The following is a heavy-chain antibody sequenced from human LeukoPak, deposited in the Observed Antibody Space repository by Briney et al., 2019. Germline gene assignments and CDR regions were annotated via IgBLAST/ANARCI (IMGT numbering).Heavy chain of an antibody. V-gene: IGHV5-51*01. CDR3: ARLHGPLN. CDR1: GYSFSNYW. D-gene: IGHD5-24*01. CDR2: IYPGDSDT. Sequence: GESLKISCKASGYSFSNYWIGWVRQMPGKGLEWMGIIYPGDSDTRYSPSFQGQVTISADKSISTAYPQWSSLKASDTAMYYCARLHGPLNWGQGTLVTVSS. J-gene: IGHJ4*02.